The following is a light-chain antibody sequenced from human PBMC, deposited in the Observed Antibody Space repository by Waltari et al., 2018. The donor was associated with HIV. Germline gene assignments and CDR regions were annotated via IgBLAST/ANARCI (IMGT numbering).Light chain of an antibody. Sequence: DIQMTQSPSTQSASVGERVTITCRASQSISSWLAWYQQKPGKAPKLLIYKASSLDSGVPSRFSGSGSGTEFTLTISSLQPDDFATYYCQQYNSYPLTFGGGTKVEIK. J-gene: IGKJ4*01. CDR2: KAS. CDR1: QSISSW. V-gene: IGKV1-5*03. CDR3: QQYNSYPLT.